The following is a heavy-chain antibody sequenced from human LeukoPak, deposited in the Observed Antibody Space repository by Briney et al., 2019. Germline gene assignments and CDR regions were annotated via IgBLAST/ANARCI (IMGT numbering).Heavy chain of an antibody. CDR2: ISAYNGNT. V-gene: IGHV1-18*01. J-gene: IGHJ5*02. D-gene: IGHD2-2*01. CDR3: AREAVCSSTSCYVRNWFDP. CDR1: GYTFTSYG. Sequence: GASVKVSCKASGYTFTSYGISWVRQAPGQGLEWMGWISAYNGNTNYAQKLQGRDTMTTDTSTSTAYMELRSLRSDDTAVYYCAREAVCSSTSCYVRNWFDPWGQGTLVTVSS.